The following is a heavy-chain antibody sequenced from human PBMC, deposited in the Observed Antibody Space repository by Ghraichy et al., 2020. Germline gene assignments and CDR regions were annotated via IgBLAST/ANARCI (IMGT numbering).Heavy chain of an antibody. V-gene: IGHV4-59*08. D-gene: IGHD4-23*01. Sequence: SETLSLTCTVSGGSISSYYWSWIRQPPRKGLEWIGYIYHNGNTNSNPSLKSRVTLSIDTSKNQFSLELRSVTAADTALYYCARHTWGDHGDNSGDWFDPWGQGSLVTVSS. CDR1: GGSISSYY. CDR2: IYHNGNT. J-gene: IGHJ5*02. CDR3: ARHTWGDHGDNSGDWFDP.